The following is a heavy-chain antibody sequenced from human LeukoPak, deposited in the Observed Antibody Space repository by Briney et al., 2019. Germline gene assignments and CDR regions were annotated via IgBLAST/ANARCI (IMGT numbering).Heavy chain of an antibody. V-gene: IGHV3-66*04. CDR2: IYSDGNT. J-gene: IGHJ4*02. CDR1: GFTASSNY. Sequence: GGSLRLSCAASGFTASSNYMSWVRQAPGKGLEWVSVIYSDGNTYYADSVKGRFTISRDNSKNTVYLQMNSLRAEDTAVYYCATPSGGYWGQGTLVTVSS. D-gene: IGHD6-25*01. CDR3: ATPSGGY.